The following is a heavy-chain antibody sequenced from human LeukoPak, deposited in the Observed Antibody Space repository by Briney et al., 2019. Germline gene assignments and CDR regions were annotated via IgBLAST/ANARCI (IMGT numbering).Heavy chain of an antibody. D-gene: IGHD4-17*01. J-gene: IGHJ4*02. CDR3: AKASTTVPNLLDH. CDR1: GITFSTHW. Sequence: GGSLKLSLAASGITFSTHWVHWVRQAPRKGLVWVARIKGDGSSSIYAASVKSRFTLPSGHAKHTLYLQTSSLRAEDTAVYYCAKASTTVPNLLDHWGRGTLVTVSS. CDR2: IKGDGSSS. V-gene: IGHV3-74*01.